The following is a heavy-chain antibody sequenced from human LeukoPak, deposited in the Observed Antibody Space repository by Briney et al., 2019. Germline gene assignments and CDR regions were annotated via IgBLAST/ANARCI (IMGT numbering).Heavy chain of an antibody. Sequence: ASVKVSCKASGYTFTGYYMHWVRQAPGQGLEWMGWINPNSGGTNYAQKFQGRVTMTRDTSISTAYMELSRLRSDDTAVYYCARLPIFGVVKSRAFDIWGQGTMVTVSS. CDR3: ARLPIFGVVKSRAFDI. D-gene: IGHD3-3*01. J-gene: IGHJ3*02. CDR2: INPNSGGT. CDR1: GYTFTGYY. V-gene: IGHV1-2*02.